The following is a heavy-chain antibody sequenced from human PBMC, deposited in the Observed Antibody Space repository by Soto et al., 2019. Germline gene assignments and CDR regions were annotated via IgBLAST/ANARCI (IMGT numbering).Heavy chain of an antibody. J-gene: IGHJ4*02. V-gene: IGHV1-3*01. Sequence: GASVKVSCKASGYTFTSYAMHWVRQAPGQRLEWMGWINAGNGNTKYSQKFQGRVTITRDTSASTAYMELRSLRSDDTAVYYCARDLGQQLVDYWGQGTLVTVSS. CDR1: GYTFTSYA. D-gene: IGHD6-13*01. CDR2: INAGNGNT. CDR3: ARDLGQQLVDY.